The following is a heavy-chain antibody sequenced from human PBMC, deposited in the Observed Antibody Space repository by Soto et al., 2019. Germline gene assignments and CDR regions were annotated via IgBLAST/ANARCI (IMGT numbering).Heavy chain of an antibody. CDR1: GFTFSDHF. Sequence: QVQLVESGGGLVKPGGSLRLSCAASGFTFSDHFMSWIRQAPGQGLEWVSYVSRSGSSIYYADSVKGRFTISRDNAKNSLYLQVNSLRAEDTAVYYCARVPKGVVVAANDYWGQGSRVTVSS. V-gene: IGHV3-11*01. J-gene: IGHJ4*02. D-gene: IGHD2-15*01. CDR3: ARVPKGVVVAANDY. CDR2: VSRSGSSI.